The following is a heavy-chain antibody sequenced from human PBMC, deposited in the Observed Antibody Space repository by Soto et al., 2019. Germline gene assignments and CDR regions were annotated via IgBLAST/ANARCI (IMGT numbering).Heavy chain of an antibody. V-gene: IGHV1-2*04. J-gene: IGHJ6*02. CDR3: ARAPPCGMDV. CDR2: INRNSGGT. CDR1: GYTFTGYY. Sequence: QVQLVQSGAEVKKPGASVKVSCKASGYTFTGYYLHWVLQAPGQGLEWMGWINRNSGGTNYAQKFQGWVTMNRDTSIITAYMELSRLRSDDTAVYYCARAPPCGMDVWGQGTTVTVS.